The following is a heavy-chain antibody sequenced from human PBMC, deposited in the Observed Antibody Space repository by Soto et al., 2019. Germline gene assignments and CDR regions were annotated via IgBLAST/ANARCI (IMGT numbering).Heavy chain of an antibody. V-gene: IGHV3-30*03. Sequence: GGSLRLSCAASGFTFSSYGMHWVRQAPGKGLEWVAVISYDGSNKYYADSVKGRFTISRDNSKNTLYLQMNSLRAEDTAVYYCAIIAAAGPFDYWGQGTLVTVSS. D-gene: IGHD6-13*01. J-gene: IGHJ4*02. CDR1: GFTFSSYG. CDR2: ISYDGSNK. CDR3: AIIAAAGPFDY.